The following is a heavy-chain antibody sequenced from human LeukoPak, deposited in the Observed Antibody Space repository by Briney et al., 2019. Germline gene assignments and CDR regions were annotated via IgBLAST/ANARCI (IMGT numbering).Heavy chain of an antibody. Sequence: GGSLRLSCAASGFTFSSYAMHWVRQAPGKGLEWVAVISYDGSNKYYADSVKGRFTIPRDNSKNTLYLQMNSLRAEDTAVYYCARVNSGSYWYFDLWGRGTLVTVSS. CDR2: ISYDGSNK. J-gene: IGHJ2*01. CDR3: ARVNSGSYWYFDL. D-gene: IGHD1-26*01. V-gene: IGHV3-30*01. CDR1: GFTFSSYA.